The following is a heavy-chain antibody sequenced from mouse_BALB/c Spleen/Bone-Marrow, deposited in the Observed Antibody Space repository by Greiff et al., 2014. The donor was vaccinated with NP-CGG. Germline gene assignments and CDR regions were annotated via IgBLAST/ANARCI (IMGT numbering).Heavy chain of an antibody. CDR2: INPDSSTI. D-gene: IGHD1-2*01. Sequence: EVQLVESGGGLVQPGGSLKLSCAASGFDFSRYWMTWVRQAPGKGLEWIGEINPDSSTINYTPSLKDKYIISRDNAKNTLYLQMNKVRSEDTALYYCAKNCYYGYVAYWGQGTLVTVSA. V-gene: IGHV4-1*02. J-gene: IGHJ3*01. CDR3: AKNCYYGYVAY. CDR1: GFDFSRYW.